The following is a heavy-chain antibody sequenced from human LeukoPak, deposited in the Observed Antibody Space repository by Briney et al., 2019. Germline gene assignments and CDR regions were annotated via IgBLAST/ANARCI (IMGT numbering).Heavy chain of an antibody. Sequence: GSLRLSCAASGFTFSSYWMSWVRQAPGKGLEWVANIKEDGSEKYYVDSVRGRFTISRDNAQNSLYLQMNSLRAEDTAVYYCARDGRQWLVTRSLDYWGQGTLVTVSS. V-gene: IGHV3-7*01. D-gene: IGHD6-19*01. J-gene: IGHJ4*02. CDR2: IKEDGSEK. CDR3: ARDGRQWLVTRSLDY. CDR1: GFTFSSYW.